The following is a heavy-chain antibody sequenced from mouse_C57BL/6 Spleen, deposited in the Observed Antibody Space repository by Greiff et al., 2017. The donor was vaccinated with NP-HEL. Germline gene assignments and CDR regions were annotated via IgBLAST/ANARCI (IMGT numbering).Heavy chain of an antibody. Sequence: DVKLVESGPELVKPGASVKMSCKASGYTFTDYNMHWVKQSHGKSLEWIGYINPNNGGTSYNQKFKGKATLTVNKSSSTAYMELRSLTSEDSAVYYCARGGYYDYDDGFAYWGQGTLVTVSA. CDR1: GYTFTDYN. J-gene: IGHJ3*01. V-gene: IGHV1-22*01. CDR2: INPNNGGT. D-gene: IGHD2-4*01. CDR3: ARGGYYDYDDGFAY.